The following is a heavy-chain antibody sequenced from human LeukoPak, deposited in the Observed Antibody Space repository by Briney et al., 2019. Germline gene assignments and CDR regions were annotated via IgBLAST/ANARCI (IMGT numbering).Heavy chain of an antibody. CDR1: GGTFSSYA. D-gene: IGHD3-22*01. CDR3: AVWSYYDSSGYKEAFDI. CDR2: INPNSGGT. Sequence: ASVKVSCKASGGTFSSYAISWVRQAPGQGLEWMGWINPNSGGTNYAQKFQGRVTMTRDTSISTAYMELSRLGSDDTAVYYCAVWSYYDSSGYKEAFDIWGQGTMVTVSS. V-gene: IGHV1-2*02. J-gene: IGHJ3*02.